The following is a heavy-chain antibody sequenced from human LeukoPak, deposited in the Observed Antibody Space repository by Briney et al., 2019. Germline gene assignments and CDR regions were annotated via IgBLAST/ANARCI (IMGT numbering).Heavy chain of an antibody. J-gene: IGHJ2*01. V-gene: IGHV1-18*04. Sequence: ASVKVSCKASGYTFTGYYMHWVRQAPGQGLEWMGWISAYNGNTNYAQKLQGRVTMTTDTSTNTAYMELRSLRSDDTAVYYCARVWELQYWYFDLWGRGTLVTVSS. CDR3: ARVWELQYWYFDL. CDR1: GYTFTGYY. D-gene: IGHD1-26*01. CDR2: ISAYNGNT.